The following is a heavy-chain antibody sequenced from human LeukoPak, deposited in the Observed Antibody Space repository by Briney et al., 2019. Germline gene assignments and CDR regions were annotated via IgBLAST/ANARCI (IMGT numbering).Heavy chain of an antibody. D-gene: IGHD6-13*01. CDR2: FDPEDGET. J-gene: IGHJ4*02. CDR3: ATDASSWGGLSRLVLDY. CDR1: GYTLTELS. Sequence: ASVKASCKVPGYTLTELSMHWVRQAPGKGLEWMGGFDPEDGETIYAQKFQGRVTMTEDTSTDTAYMELSSLRSEDTAVYYCATDASSWGGLSRLVLDYWGQGNLVTVSS. V-gene: IGHV1-24*01.